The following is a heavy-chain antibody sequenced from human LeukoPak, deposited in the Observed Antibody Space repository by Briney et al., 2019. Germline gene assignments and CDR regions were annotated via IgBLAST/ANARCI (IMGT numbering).Heavy chain of an antibody. CDR1: GFTISGNW. Sequence: PGGSLRLSCAASGFTISGNWMSWVRQAPGKGLEWVSSISSSSSYIYYADSVKGRFTISRDNAKNSLYLQMNSLRAEDTAVYYCARAIRDYDFWSGAGETDAFDIWGQGTMVTVSS. CDR2: ISSSSSYI. CDR3: ARAIRDYDFWSGAGETDAFDI. V-gene: IGHV3-21*01. J-gene: IGHJ3*02. D-gene: IGHD3-3*01.